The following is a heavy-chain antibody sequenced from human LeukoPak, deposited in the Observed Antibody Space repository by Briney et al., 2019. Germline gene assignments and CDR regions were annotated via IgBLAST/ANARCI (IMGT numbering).Heavy chain of an antibody. D-gene: IGHD3-16*01. CDR1: GFTFSSYE. J-gene: IGHJ4*02. Sequence: PGGSLRLSCAASGFTFSSYEMNWVRQAPGKGLEWVSYISSSGSTIYYADSVKGRFTISRDNAKNPLYLQMNSLRAEDTAVYYCARGWASEAFDYWGQGTLVTVSS. CDR2: ISSSGSTI. V-gene: IGHV3-48*03. CDR3: ARGWASEAFDY.